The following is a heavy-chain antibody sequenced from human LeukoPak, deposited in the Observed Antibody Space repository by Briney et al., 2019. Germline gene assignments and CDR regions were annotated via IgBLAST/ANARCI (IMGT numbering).Heavy chain of an antibody. CDR2: ISYDGSNK. CDR1: GFTFSSYA. D-gene: IGHD3-3*01. J-gene: IGHJ6*02. V-gene: IGHV3-30-3*01. CDR3: ASLLRFLEWLSKDYGMDV. Sequence: PGGPLRLSCAASGFTFSSYAMHWVRQAPGKGLEWVAVISYDGSNKYYADSVKGRFTISRDNSKNTLYLQMNSLRAEDTAVYYCASLLRFLEWLSKDYGMDVWGQGTTVTVSS.